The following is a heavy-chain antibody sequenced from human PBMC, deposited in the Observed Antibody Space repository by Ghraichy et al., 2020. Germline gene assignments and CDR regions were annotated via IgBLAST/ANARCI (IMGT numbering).Heavy chain of an antibody. D-gene: IGHD3-22*01. V-gene: IGHV3-43D*03. CDR1: GFTFDDYA. CDR2: ISWDGGST. CDR3: AKDTTPHYYYDSSGYSYLDY. J-gene: IGHJ4*02. Sequence: GGSLRLSCAASGFTFDDYAMHWVRQAPGKGLEWVSLISWDGGSTYYADSVKGRFTISRDNSKNSLYLQMNSLRAEDTALYYCAKDTTPHYYYDSSGYSYLDYWGQGTLVTVSS.